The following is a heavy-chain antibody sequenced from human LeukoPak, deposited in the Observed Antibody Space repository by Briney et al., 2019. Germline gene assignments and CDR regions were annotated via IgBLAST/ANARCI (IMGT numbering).Heavy chain of an antibody. J-gene: IGHJ6*03. CDR1: GYTFTGYY. Sequence: ASVKVSCKASGYTFTGYYMHWVRQAPGQGLEWMGWINHNSGGTNYAKKFQGRVTMTRDTSISTAYMELSRLRSDDTAVYYCARGEAGCYYYMDVWGKGTTVTVSS. V-gene: IGHV1-2*02. CDR2: INHNSGGT. CDR3: ARGEAGCYYYMDV. D-gene: IGHD3-10*01.